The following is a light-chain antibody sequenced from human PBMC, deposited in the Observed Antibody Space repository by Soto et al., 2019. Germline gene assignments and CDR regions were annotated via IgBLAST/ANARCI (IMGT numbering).Light chain of an antibody. V-gene: IGKV1D-8*01. CDR1: QDISSY. Sequence: VIWMTQSPSLLSASIGDRVTISCRMSQDISSYLAWYQQKPGKAPDLLISGASTVQGGVPSRFSGSVSGTEFTLTISGLRSEDIDTYYCQQYYVFPPTLGQGTKVDI. J-gene: IGKJ1*01. CDR2: GAS. CDR3: QQYYVFPPT.